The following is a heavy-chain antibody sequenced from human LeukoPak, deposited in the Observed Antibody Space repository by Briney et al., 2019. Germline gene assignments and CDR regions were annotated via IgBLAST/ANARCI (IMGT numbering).Heavy chain of an antibody. CDR2: IYYSGST. J-gene: IGHJ4*02. D-gene: IGHD2-2*02. CDR1: GGSISNYY. V-gene: IGHV4-59*08. Sequence: PSETLSLTCIVSGGSISNYYWSWIRQSPGKGLEWIGYIYYSGSTNSNPSLKSRVTISVDTSKNQFSLKLSSVTAADTAVYYCARRYTASPGERFDYWGQGTLVTVSS. CDR3: ARRYTASPGERFDY.